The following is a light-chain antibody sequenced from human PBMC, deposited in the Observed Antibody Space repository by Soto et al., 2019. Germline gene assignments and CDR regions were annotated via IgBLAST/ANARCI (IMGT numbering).Light chain of an antibody. CDR2: EGS. CDR1: SSDVGSYNL. CDR3: CSYAGSSSHGV. J-gene: IGLJ2*01. Sequence: QSALTQPASVSGSPGQSITISCTGTSSDVGSYNLVSWYQQHPGKAPKLMIYEGSKRPSGVSNRFSGSKSGNTASLTISGLQAEDVADYYCCSYAGSSSHGVYGGGTKVTVL. V-gene: IGLV2-23*01.